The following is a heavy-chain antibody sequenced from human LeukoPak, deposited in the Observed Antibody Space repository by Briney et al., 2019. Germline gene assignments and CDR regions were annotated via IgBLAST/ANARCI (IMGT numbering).Heavy chain of an antibody. CDR2: INPSGGST. D-gene: IGHD3-22*01. CDR3: ARDYYDSSGYYRFDY. Sequence: ASVKVSCKASGYTFTSYYMHWVRQAPGQGLEWMGIINPSGGSTSYAQKFQGRVTMTRDTSTSTVYMELSSLRAEDTAVYYCARDYYDSSGYYRFDYWGQGTLVTVSS. V-gene: IGHV1-46*01. CDR1: GYTFTSYY. J-gene: IGHJ4*02.